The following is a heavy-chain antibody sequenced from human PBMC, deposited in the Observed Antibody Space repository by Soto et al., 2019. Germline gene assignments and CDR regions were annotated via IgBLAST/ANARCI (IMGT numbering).Heavy chain of an antibody. V-gene: IGHV1-46*01. CDR1: GYTFTSNY. D-gene: IGHD2-8*01. CDR3: ARVPCINGGSPYYYCEY. CDR2: INPSGGST. J-gene: IGHJ4*02. Sequence: ASVKVSCRASGYTFTSNYMHWVRQAPGQGLEWMGIINPSGGSTSYAQKFQGRVTMTRDTPTSTVYMELSSLRSEDTAVDYCARVPCINGGSPYYYCEYWGEGKQVSVSS.